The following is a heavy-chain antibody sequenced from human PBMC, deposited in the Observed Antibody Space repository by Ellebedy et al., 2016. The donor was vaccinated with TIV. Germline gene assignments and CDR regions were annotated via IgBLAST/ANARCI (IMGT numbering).Heavy chain of an antibody. Sequence: GESLKISCAASGFTFSSYWMSWVRQAPGKGLEWVANIKQDGSEKYYVDSVKGRFTISRDNAKNSLYLQMNSLRAEDTAVYYCARDESGYDVLGYGMDVWGQGTTVTVSS. CDR2: IKQDGSEK. CDR3: ARDESGYDVLGYGMDV. J-gene: IGHJ6*02. CDR1: GFTFSSYW. V-gene: IGHV3-7*01. D-gene: IGHD5-12*01.